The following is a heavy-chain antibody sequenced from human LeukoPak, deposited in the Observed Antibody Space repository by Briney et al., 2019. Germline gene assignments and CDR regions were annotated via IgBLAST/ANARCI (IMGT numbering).Heavy chain of an antibody. CDR1: GFTFNKYA. J-gene: IGHJ6*03. D-gene: IGHD6-13*01. V-gene: IGHV3-23*01. Sequence: GGSLRLSCAASGFTFNKYAMSWVRQAPGEGLEWVASISGNAGSTNYADSGKGRFAISRDNSKNTLYLQMNSLRAEDTAVYYCARDPTGGMDPRGISYYMDVWGKGTTVTVSS. CDR2: ISGNAGST. CDR3: ARDPTGGMDPRGISYYMDV.